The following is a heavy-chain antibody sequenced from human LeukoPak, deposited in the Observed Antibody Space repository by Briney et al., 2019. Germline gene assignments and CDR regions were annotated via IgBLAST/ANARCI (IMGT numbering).Heavy chain of an antibody. V-gene: IGHV3-33*01. CDR1: GFTFSSYG. J-gene: IGHJ4*02. CDR2: IWYDGSNK. D-gene: IGHD6-19*01. CDR3: ARDRGSGWFRGFGY. Sequence: GGSLRLSCAASGFTFSSYGMHWVRQAPGKGLEWVAVIWYDGSNKYYADSVKGRFTISRDNSKNTLYLQMNSLRAEDTAVYYCARDRGSGWFRGFGYWGQGTLVTVSS.